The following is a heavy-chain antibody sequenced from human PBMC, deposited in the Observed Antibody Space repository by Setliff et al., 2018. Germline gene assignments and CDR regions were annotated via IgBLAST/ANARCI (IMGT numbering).Heavy chain of an antibody. Sequence: ASVKVSCKVSGYTLTELSMHWVRQAPGKGLEWMGGFDPEDGETIYAQKFQGRVTITADESTSTAYMELSRLRSDDTAVYYCARRRYYYDSSGYRWGGFYFDYWGQGTLVTVSS. CDR3: ARRRYYYDSSGYRWGGFYFDY. CDR2: FDPEDGET. J-gene: IGHJ4*02. D-gene: IGHD3-22*01. CDR1: GYTLTELS. V-gene: IGHV1-24*01.